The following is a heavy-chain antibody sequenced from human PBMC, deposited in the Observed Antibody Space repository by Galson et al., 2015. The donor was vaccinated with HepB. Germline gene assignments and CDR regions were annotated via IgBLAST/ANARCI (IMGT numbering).Heavy chain of an antibody. D-gene: IGHD2-2*01. CDR3: ARGPGGSSTSCQGAHTC. CDR2: IIPIFGTA. Sequence: SVKVSCKASGGTFSSYAISWVRQAPGQGLEWMGGIIPIFGTANYAQKFQGRVTITADESTSTAYTELSSLRSEDTAVYYCARGPGGSSTSCQGAHTCWGQGTLVTVSS. V-gene: IGHV1-69*13. J-gene: IGHJ4*02. CDR1: GGTFSSYA.